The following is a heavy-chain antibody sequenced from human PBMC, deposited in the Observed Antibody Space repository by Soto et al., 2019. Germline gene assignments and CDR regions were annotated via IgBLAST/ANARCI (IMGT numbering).Heavy chain of an antibody. CDR1: GGSISSGGYY. CDR2: IYYSGST. Sequence: PSETLSLTCTVSGGSISSGGYYLSWIRQHPGKGLEWVGYIYYSGSTYFNASRKSRVTISVDTSKNQFLLKLSSVTAAETAVYYWARVDRPYYGSGSSSYGLDVWAQGTTVPVSS. D-gene: IGHD3-10*01. V-gene: IGHV4-31*03. CDR3: ARVDRPYYGSGSSSYGLDV. J-gene: IGHJ6*02.